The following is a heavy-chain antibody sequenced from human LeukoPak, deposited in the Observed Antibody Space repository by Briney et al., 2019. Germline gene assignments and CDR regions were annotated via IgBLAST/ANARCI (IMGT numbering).Heavy chain of an antibody. V-gene: IGHV4-4*07. J-gene: IGHJ4*02. Sequence: SETLSLTCTVSGGSISSYYWSWIRQPAGKGLEWIGRIYTSGSTNYNPSLKSRVTMSVDTSKNQFSLKLSSVTAADTAVYHCASSGGWFGDRWGLGYWGQGTLVTVSS. CDR1: GGSISSYY. D-gene: IGHD3-10*01. CDR2: IYTSGST. CDR3: ASSGGWFGDRWGLGY.